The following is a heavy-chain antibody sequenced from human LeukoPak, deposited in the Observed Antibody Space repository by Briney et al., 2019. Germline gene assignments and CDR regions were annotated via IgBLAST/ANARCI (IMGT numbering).Heavy chain of an antibody. D-gene: IGHD4-17*01. CDR2: IYYSGST. V-gene: IGHV4-39*02. CDR1: GGSISSSSYY. CDR3: ANSLGGDYGWFGGQFGL. J-gene: IGHJ2*01. Sequence: PSETLSLTCTVSGGSISSSSYYWGWIRQPPGKGLEWIGSIYYSGSTYYNPSLKGRLTLSVDTSKNLFSLRLISVTAADTAVYYCANSLGGDYGWFGGQFGLWGRGTLVTVSS.